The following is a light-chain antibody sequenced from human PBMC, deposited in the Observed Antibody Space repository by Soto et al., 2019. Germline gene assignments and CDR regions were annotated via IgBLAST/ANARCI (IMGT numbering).Light chain of an antibody. V-gene: IGKV1-27*01. Sequence: DIQMTQSPSSLSASVGDRVTITCPASQGISNYLPWYQQIPGKVPKLLISAASTLQSGVPSRFSGSGSWTDFTLTISSLQPEDVATYYCQKYTNVPAFGGGTKVEIK. CDR2: AAS. J-gene: IGKJ4*01. CDR1: QGISNY. CDR3: QKYTNVPA.